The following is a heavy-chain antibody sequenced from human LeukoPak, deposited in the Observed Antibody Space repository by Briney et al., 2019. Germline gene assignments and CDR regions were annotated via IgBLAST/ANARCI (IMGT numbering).Heavy chain of an antibody. CDR3: ARVREAYSSLLGAFDI. V-gene: IGHV3-30-3*01. J-gene: IGHJ3*02. CDR2: ISYDGSNK. D-gene: IGHD6-6*01. CDR1: GFTLSSYA. Sequence: GGSLRLSCAASGFTLSSYAVHWVRQAPGKGLEWVAVISYDGSNKYYADSVKGRFTISRDNSKNTLYLQMNSLRAEDTAVYYCARVREAYSSLLGAFDIWGQGTMVTVSS.